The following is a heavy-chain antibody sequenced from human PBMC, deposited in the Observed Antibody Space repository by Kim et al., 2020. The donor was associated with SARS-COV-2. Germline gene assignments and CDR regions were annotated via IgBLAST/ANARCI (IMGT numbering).Heavy chain of an antibody. J-gene: IGHJ3*02. CDR1: GFTFGDYA. D-gene: IGHD3-22*01. CDR2: IRSKAYGGTT. V-gene: IGHV3-49*03. Sequence: GGSLRLSCTASGFTFGDYAMSWFRQAPGKGLEWVGFIRSKAYGGTTEYAASVKGRFTISRDDSKSIAYLQMNSLKTEDTAVYYCTRDSPMEYYYDSSGYFHDAFDIWGQGTMVTVSS. CDR3: TRDSPMEYYYDSSGYFHDAFDI.